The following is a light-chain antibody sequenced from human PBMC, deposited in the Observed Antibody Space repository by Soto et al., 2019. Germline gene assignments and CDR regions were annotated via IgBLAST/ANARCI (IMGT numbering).Light chain of an antibody. V-gene: IGKV1-5*03. Sequence: DIQMTQSPSTLSGSVGDRVTITCRASQTISSWLAWYQQKPGKAPKLLIYKASTLKSGVPSRFSGSGSGTEFTLTISSLQPDDFATYYCQQYSRYPFTFGPGTKVDIK. CDR1: QTISSW. CDR2: KAS. J-gene: IGKJ3*01. CDR3: QQYSRYPFT.